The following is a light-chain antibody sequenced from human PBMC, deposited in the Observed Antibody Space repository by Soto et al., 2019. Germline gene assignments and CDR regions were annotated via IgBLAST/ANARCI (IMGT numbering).Light chain of an antibody. CDR2: EAS. CDR1: RSFASSY. V-gene: IGKV3-11*01. J-gene: IGKJ4*01. Sequence: EIVLTQSPATLSLSPGERATLSCRASRSFASSYLAWYQHKPGQAPRLLIYEASNRATGIPARFSGSGSGADFTLTISSLEPEDFALYYCQQHINWPLTFGGGTKVDIK. CDR3: QQHINWPLT.